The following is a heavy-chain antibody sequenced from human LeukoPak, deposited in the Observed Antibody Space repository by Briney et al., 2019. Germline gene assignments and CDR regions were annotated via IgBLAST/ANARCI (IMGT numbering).Heavy chain of an antibody. J-gene: IGHJ4*02. CDR3: AKDYDFWSGYPYPYYFDY. D-gene: IGHD3-3*01. Sequence: XXSLRLSCAASGFTFSSNAMSWVRQAPGKGLEWVSAISGSGGSTYYADSVKGRFTISRDNSKNTLYLQMNSLRAEDTAVYYCAKDYDFWSGYPYPYYFDYWGQGTLVTVSS. CDR1: GFTFSSNA. V-gene: IGHV3-23*01. CDR2: ISGSGGST.